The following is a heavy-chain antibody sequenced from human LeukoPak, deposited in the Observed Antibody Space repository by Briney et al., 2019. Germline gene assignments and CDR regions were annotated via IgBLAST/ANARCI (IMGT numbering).Heavy chain of an antibody. CDR1: GFTFSSYA. Sequence: GGSLRLSCAASGFTFSSYAMSWVRQAPGKGLEWASAISGSGGSTYYADSVKGRFTISRDNSKNTLYLQMNSLRAEDTAVYYCAKGQNYDFWSGYYYYYYGMDVWGQGTTVTVSS. J-gene: IGHJ6*02. D-gene: IGHD3-3*01. V-gene: IGHV3-23*01. CDR2: ISGSGGST. CDR3: AKGQNYDFWSGYYYYYYGMDV.